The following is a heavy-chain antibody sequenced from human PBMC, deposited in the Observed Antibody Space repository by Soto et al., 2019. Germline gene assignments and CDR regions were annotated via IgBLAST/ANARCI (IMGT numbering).Heavy chain of an antibody. V-gene: IGHV3-15*07. D-gene: IGHD2-15*01. CDR2: IKSKTDGGTT. CDR3: SGDKHAAGSRYYYGMDV. J-gene: IGHJ6*02. CDR1: GFTFSNAW. Sequence: GESLRLSCASSGFTFSNAWMNWVRQAPGKGLEWVGRIKSKTDGGTTDYAAPVKGRFTISRDDSKNTLYLQMNSLKTEDTAVYYCSGDKHAAGSRYYYGMDVWDQGTTVTV.